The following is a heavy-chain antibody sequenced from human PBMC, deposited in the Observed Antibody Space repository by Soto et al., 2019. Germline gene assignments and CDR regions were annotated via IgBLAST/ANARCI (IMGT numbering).Heavy chain of an antibody. J-gene: IGHJ6*02. CDR1: GGTFSSYT. Sequence: SVKVSCKASGGTFSSYTISWVRQAPGQGLEWMGRIIPILGIANYAQKFQGRVTITADKSTSTAYMELSSLRSEDTAVYYCARASTTVTTGYYYYGMDVWGQGTTVTVSS. D-gene: IGHD4-17*01. CDR2: IIPILGIA. V-gene: IGHV1-69*02. CDR3: ARASTTVTTGYYYYGMDV.